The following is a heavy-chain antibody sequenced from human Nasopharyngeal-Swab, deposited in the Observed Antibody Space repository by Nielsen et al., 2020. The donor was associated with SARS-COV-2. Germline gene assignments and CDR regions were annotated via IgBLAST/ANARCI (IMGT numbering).Heavy chain of an antibody. J-gene: IGHJ4*02. V-gene: IGHV3-15*01. Sequence: GESLKISCAASGFTFSNAWMSWVRQAPGKGLEWVGRIKSKTDGGTTDYAAPVKGRFTISRDDSKNTLYLQMNSLKTEDTAVYYCTTGPIEWELPLWGQGTLVTVSS. CDR1: GFTFSNAW. D-gene: IGHD1-26*01. CDR3: TTGPIEWELPL. CDR2: IKSKTDGGTT.